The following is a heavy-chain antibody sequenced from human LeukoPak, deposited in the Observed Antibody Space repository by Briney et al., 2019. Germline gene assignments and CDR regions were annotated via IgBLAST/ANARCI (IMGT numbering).Heavy chain of an antibody. CDR3: AGTYYYDSSGYSRFDY. V-gene: IGHV4-59*08. J-gene: IGHJ4*02. CDR1: GGSISSYY. CDR2: IYYSGST. D-gene: IGHD3-22*01. Sequence: SETLSLTCTVSGGSISSYYWSWIRQPPGKGLEWIGYIYYSGSTNYNPSLKSRVTISVDTSKNQFSLKLSSATAADTAVYYCAGTYYYDSSGYSRFDYWGQGTLVTVSS.